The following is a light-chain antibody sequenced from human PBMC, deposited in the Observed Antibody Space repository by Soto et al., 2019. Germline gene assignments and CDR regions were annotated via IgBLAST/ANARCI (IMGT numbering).Light chain of an antibody. CDR2: DVS. V-gene: IGLV2-11*01. CDR1: SSDVGGYNY. Sequence: QSALTQPRSVSGSPGQSVTISCTGTSSDVGGYNYVSWYQQHPGKAPKLMIYDVSKRPSGVPDRFSGSKSGNTASLTISGLQAEDDADYYCCSDAGSYTMVFGRGTKLTVL. CDR3: CSDAGSYTMV. J-gene: IGLJ2*01.